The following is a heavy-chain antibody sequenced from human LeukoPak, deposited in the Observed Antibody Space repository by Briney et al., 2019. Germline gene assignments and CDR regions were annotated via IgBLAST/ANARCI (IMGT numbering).Heavy chain of an antibody. V-gene: IGHV3-43*02. Sequence: PGGSLRLSCAASGFTFDDYVMHWVRQAPGKGLEWVSLISGDGGSTYYADSVKGRFTISRDNSKNSLYLQMNSLRTEDTALYYCAKDKDSSGWFGYYFDYWGQGTLVTVSS. CDR1: GFTFDDYV. J-gene: IGHJ4*02. CDR3: AKDKDSSGWFGYYFDY. CDR2: ISGDGGST. D-gene: IGHD6-19*01.